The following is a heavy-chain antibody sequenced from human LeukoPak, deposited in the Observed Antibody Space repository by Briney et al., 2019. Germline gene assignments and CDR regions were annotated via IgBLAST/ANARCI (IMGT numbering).Heavy chain of an antibody. D-gene: IGHD6-19*01. CDR2: FSSSSTYI. Sequence: GGSLRLSCGASGFPFSDHSVNWVRQAPARGLEWVSSFSSSSTYINYAESVKGRFTTSRDNAKNSVYLQINSLRAEDTAVYYCAREPERSSGWYSDAFDIWGQGTMVTVSS. V-gene: IGHV3-21*01. CDR1: GFPFSDHS. J-gene: IGHJ3*02. CDR3: AREPERSSGWYSDAFDI.